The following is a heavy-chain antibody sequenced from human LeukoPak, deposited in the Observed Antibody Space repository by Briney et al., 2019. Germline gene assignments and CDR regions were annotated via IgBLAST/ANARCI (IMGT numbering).Heavy chain of an antibody. V-gene: IGHV4-31*03. CDR2: IYYSGST. CDR1: GGSISSGGYY. D-gene: IGHD6-6*01. CDR3: ARQGVAARPIDY. J-gene: IGHJ4*02. Sequence: SQTLSLTCTVPGGSISSGGYYWSWIRQHPGKGPEWIGYIYYSGSTYYNPSLKSRVTISVDTSKNQFSLKLSSVTAADTAVYYCARQGVAARPIDYWGQGTLVTVSS.